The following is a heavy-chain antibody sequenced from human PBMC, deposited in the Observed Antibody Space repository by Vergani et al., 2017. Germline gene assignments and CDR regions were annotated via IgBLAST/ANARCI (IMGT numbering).Heavy chain of an antibody. D-gene: IGHD2-15*01. Sequence: EVQLVESGGGLVKPGGSLRLPCAASGFTFSSYSMNWVRQEPGKGLGWVSSISSSSSYIYYAASVKGRFTIARDNAKNSLYLQMNSLGAEDTAVYYWARDSERKGYCSDDWGQGTLVTVSS. CDR3: ARDSERKGYCSDD. V-gene: IGHV3-21*01. CDR1: GFTFSSYS. J-gene: IGHJ4*02. CDR2: ISSSSSYI.